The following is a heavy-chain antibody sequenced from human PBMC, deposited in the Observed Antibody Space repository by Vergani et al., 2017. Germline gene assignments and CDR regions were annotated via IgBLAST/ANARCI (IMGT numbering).Heavy chain of an antibody. Sequence: QVQLVQSGAEVKKPGASVKVSCKASGYTFTGYYMHWVRQAPGQGLEWMGWINPNSGGTHYAQKVPGRVTMTRDASISTAYMELSRLRSDDTAGYYCARSQEYSSSWYWGTDLDYFDYWGQGTLVTVSS. CDR3: ARSQEYSSSWYWGTDLDYFDY. CDR1: GYTFTGYY. CDR2: INPNSGGT. V-gene: IGHV1-2*02. D-gene: IGHD6-13*01. J-gene: IGHJ4*02.